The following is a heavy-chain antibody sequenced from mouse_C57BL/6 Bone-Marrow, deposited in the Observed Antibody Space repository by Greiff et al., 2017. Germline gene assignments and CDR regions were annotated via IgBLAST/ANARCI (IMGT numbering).Heavy chain of an antibody. CDR3: ERPYYSNPWYFDV. Sequence: QVQLQQPGAELVKTGASVKMSCKASGYTFTSYWITWVKQRPGQGLEWIGDIYPGSGSTNYNEKFKSKATLTVDTSSRTAYMQLSSLTSEDSAVYNCERPYYSNPWYFDVRGKETTVTGSS. J-gene: IGHJ1*03. D-gene: IGHD2-5*01. CDR2: IYPGSGST. CDR1: GYTFTSYW. V-gene: IGHV1-55*01.